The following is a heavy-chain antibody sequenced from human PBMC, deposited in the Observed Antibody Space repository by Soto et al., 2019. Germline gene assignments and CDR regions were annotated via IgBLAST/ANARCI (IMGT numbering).Heavy chain of an antibody. D-gene: IGHD6-19*01. Sequence: QVQLVQSGAEEKKPGASVKVSCKASGYTFTGYAMHWVREAPGQRLEGMGWINAGNGNTKYSPKFQGRVTITRDTSESTAYMELSSLRSEDTAVYYCARAVAVPADFDYWGQGNLVTVSS. CDR2: INAGNGNT. J-gene: IGHJ4*02. CDR1: GYTFTGYA. V-gene: IGHV1-3*05. CDR3: ARAVAVPADFDY.